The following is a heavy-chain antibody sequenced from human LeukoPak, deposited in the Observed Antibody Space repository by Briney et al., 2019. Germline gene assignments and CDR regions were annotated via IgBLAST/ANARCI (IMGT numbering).Heavy chain of an antibody. CDR3: ARVLSHFSPFDY. D-gene: IGHD3-10*01. CDR1: GFTFSDSG. V-gene: IGHV3-33*08. CDR2: IWYDGSNK. J-gene: IGHJ4*02. Sequence: GGSLRLSCAASGFTFSDSGMHWVRQAPGKGLEWVAVIWYDGSNKYYADSVKGRFTISRDNSKNTLYLQMNSLRAEDTAVYYCARVLSHFSPFDYWGQGTLVTVSS.